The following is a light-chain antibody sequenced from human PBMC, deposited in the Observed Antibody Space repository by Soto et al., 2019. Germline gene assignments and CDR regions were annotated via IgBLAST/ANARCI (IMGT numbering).Light chain of an antibody. J-gene: IGKJ1*01. CDR3: QQYNNWPPA. CDR2: GAS. Sequence: EIVMTQSQATLSVSPGERATLSCRASQSVSGDLAWYQQKPGQAPRLLIYGASTRATGIPARFSGSESGSEFTLTISSLQSEDFAVYYCQQYNNWPPAFGQGTKVAI. V-gene: IGKV3-15*01. CDR1: QSVSGD.